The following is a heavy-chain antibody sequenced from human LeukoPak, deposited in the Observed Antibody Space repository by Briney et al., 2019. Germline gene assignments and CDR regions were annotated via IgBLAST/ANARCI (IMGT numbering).Heavy chain of an antibody. CDR1: GGSFSGYY. J-gene: IGHJ4*02. D-gene: IGHD5-12*01. CDR3: ARGLAIDY. CDR2: INHSGST. Sequence: SETLSLTCAVYGGSFSGYYWSWIPQPPGKGLEWIGEINHSGSTNYNPSLKSRVTISVDTSKNQFSLKLSSVTAADTAVYYCARGLAIDYWGQGTLVTVSS. V-gene: IGHV4-34*01.